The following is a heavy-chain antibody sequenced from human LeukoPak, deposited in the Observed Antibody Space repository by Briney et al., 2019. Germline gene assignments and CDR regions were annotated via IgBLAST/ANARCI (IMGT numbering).Heavy chain of an antibody. CDR2: INHSGST. J-gene: IGHJ4*02. D-gene: IGHD2-8*01. CDR3: ARGRICTNGVCYKSFDY. CDR1: GGSISSYY. Sequence: SETLSLTCTVSGGSISSYYWSWIRQPPGKGLEWIGEINHSGSTNYNPSLKSRVTISVDTSKNQFSLKLGSVTAADTAVYYCARGRICTNGVCYKSFDYWGQGTLVTVSS. V-gene: IGHV4-34*01.